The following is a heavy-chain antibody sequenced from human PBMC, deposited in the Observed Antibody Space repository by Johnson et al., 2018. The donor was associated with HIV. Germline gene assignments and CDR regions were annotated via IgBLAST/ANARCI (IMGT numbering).Heavy chain of an antibody. J-gene: IGHJ3*01. CDR2: ITWNGGSS. CDR3: AKGGEVWYGAFDF. Sequence: VLLVESGGGVVRPGGSLRLSCAASGFSFDDYGMNWVRQVPGKGLEWVSGITWNGGSSTYVDSVKGRFTISRDNAKDSLYLQMNSLRAEDTAVYYCAKGGEVWYGAFDFWGQGTMAIVSS. CDR1: GFSFDDYG. D-gene: IGHD6-13*01. V-gene: IGHV3-20*04.